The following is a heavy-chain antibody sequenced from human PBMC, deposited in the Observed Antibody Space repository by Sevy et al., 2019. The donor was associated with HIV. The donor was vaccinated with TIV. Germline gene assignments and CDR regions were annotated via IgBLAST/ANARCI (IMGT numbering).Heavy chain of an antibody. Sequence: SQTLSLTCTVSTGYINNYYWTWVRQSPGKGLEWIGYIYYRGNTKYNPSLESRVSMSIDTNKGQFSLTLTSVIGADSAIYYCARAEYGDSRGWYSWLDAWGQGILVTVSS. J-gene: IGHJ5*02. CDR2: IYYRGNT. D-gene: IGHD6-19*01. V-gene: IGHV4-59*01. CDR1: TGYINNYY. CDR3: ARAEYGDSRGWYSWLDA.